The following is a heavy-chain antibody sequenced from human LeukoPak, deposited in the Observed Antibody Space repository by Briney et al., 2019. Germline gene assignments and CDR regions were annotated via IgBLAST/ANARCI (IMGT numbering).Heavy chain of an antibody. CDR3: ARTPFYDAFDI. Sequence: ASVKVSCKASGYTFTSYDINWVRQAPGQGLEWMGWINPNSGGTNYAQKFQGRVTMTRDTSISTAYMELSRLRSDDTAVYYCARTPFYDAFDIWGQGTMVTVSS. CDR2: INPNSGGT. J-gene: IGHJ3*02. V-gene: IGHV1-2*02. CDR1: GYTFTSYD. D-gene: IGHD2/OR15-2a*01.